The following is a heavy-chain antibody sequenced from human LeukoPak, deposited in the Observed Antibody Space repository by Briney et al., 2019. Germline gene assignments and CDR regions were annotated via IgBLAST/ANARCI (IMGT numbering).Heavy chain of an antibody. J-gene: IGHJ4*02. CDR1: GFTFDDYA. D-gene: IGHD1-26*01. CDR3: ARDLHANDVGATCRWCNDY. CDR2: ISWNSGSI. V-gene: IGHV3-9*01. Sequence: GGSLRLSCAASGFTFDDYAMHWVRQAPGKGLEWVSGISWNSGSIGYADSVKGRFTISRDNAKNSLYLQMNSLRAEDTAVYYCARDLHANDVGATCRWCNDYWGQGTPVTVSS.